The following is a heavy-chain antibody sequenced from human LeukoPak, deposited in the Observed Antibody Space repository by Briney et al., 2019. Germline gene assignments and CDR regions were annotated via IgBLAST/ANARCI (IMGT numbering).Heavy chain of an antibody. CDR1: GFTFRSYG. V-gene: IGHV3-33*01. CDR2: IWYDGSNK. Sequence: GGSLRLSCAASGFTFRSYGMHWVRQAPGKGLEWVAVIWYDGSNKYYADSVKGRFTISRDNSKNTLYLQMNSLRAEDTAVYYCARVKDYGDYGFDYWGQGTLVTVSS. CDR3: ARVKDYGDYGFDY. J-gene: IGHJ4*02. D-gene: IGHD4-17*01.